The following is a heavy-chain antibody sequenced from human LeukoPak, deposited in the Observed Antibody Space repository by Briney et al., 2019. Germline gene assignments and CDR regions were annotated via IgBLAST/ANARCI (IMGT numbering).Heavy chain of an antibody. D-gene: IGHD3-10*01. Sequence: PGGSLRLSCAASGFTFSSYSMNWVRQAPGKGLEWVSYISSSSSTIHYADSVKGRFTISRDNAKNSLYLQMNSLRDEDTAVYYCARERADYYGSGDDYWGQGTLVTVSS. J-gene: IGHJ4*02. CDR3: ARERADYYGSGDDY. CDR1: GFTFSSYS. V-gene: IGHV3-48*02. CDR2: ISSSSSTI.